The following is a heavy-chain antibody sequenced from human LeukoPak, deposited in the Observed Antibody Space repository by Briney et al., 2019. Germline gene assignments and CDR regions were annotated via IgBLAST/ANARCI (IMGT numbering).Heavy chain of an antibody. Sequence: GESLRISCQGSGSSFTTYWISWVRQMPGKGLEWMGRIAPSDSYTYYSPSFQGHVTISADKSINTAYLQWTSLRASDTAMYYCARRLASCGGDCYSFDYWGQGTLVTVSS. V-gene: IGHV5-10-1*01. J-gene: IGHJ4*02. D-gene: IGHD2-21*02. CDR2: IAPSDSYT. CDR3: ARRLASCGGDCYSFDY. CDR1: GSSFTTYW.